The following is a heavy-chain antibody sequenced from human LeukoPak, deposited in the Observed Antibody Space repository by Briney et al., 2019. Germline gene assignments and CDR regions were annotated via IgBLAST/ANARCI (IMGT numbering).Heavy chain of an antibody. CDR1: GGSISSDY. CDR2: IYTTGST. Sequence: SETLSLTCTVSGGSISSDYWSWIRQPAGKGLEWIGRIYTTGSTNYSPPLKSRVTISVDKSKNQFSLKLSSVTAADTAVYYCARAVWFGEYRPYFDYWGQGTLVAVSS. CDR3: ARAVWFGEYRPYFDY. J-gene: IGHJ4*02. D-gene: IGHD3-10*01. V-gene: IGHV4-4*07.